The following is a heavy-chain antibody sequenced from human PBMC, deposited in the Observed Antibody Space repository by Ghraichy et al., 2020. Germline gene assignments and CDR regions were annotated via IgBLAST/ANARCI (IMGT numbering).Heavy chain of an antibody. D-gene: IGHD6-19*01. CDR2: INHSGST. CDR3: AVSKGYSSGWYLGGYYYYYGMDG. CDR1: GGSFSGYY. V-gene: IGHV4-34*01. J-gene: IGHJ6*02. Sequence: ESLNISCAVYGGSFSGYYWSWIRQPPGKGLEWIGEINHSGSTNYNPSLKSRVTISVDTSKNQFSLKLSSVTAADTAVYYCAVSKGYSSGWYLGGYYYYYGMDGWGQGTTVTVSS.